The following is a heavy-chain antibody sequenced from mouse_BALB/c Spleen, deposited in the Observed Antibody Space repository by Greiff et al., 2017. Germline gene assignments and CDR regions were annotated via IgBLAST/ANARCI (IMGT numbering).Heavy chain of an antibody. V-gene: IGHV5-17*02. CDR2: ISSGSSTI. CDR1: GFTFSSFG. J-gene: IGHJ3*01. Sequence: EVKLVESGGGLVQPGGSRKLSCAASGFTFSSFGMHWVRQAPEKGLEWVAYISSGSSTIYYADTVKGRFTISRDNPKNILYLQMSSLRSEDTAMYYCARGRAWFAYWGQGTLVTVSA. CDR3: ARGRAWFAY.